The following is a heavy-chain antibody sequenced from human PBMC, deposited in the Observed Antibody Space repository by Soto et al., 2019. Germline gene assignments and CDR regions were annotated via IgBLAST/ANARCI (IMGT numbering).Heavy chain of an antibody. J-gene: IGHJ6*03. Sequence: GGSLRLSCAASGFTFSSYGMHWVRQAPGKGLEWVAVIWYDGSNKYYADSVKGRFTISRDNSKNTLYLQMNSLRAEDTAVYYCARAGDTSGYSSGWYYYYYMDVWGKGTTVTVSS. CDR3: ARAGDTSGYSSGWYYYYYMDV. CDR2: IWYDGSNK. V-gene: IGHV3-33*01. D-gene: IGHD6-19*01. CDR1: GFTFSSYG.